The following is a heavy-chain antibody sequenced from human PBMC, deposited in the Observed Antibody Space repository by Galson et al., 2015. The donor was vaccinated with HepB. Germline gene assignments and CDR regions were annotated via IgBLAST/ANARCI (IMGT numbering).Heavy chain of an antibody. D-gene: IGHD1-26*01. V-gene: IGHV3-23*01. J-gene: IGHJ4*02. CDR1: GFTFSSYA. CDR3: AKWDLGWEVFDY. CDR2: ISGSGGST. Sequence: SLRLSCAASGFTFSSYAMNWVRQAPGKGLEWVSAISGSGGSTYYADSVKGRFTISRDNSKNTLYLQMNSLRAEDTAVYYCAKWDLGWEVFDYWGQGTLVTVSS.